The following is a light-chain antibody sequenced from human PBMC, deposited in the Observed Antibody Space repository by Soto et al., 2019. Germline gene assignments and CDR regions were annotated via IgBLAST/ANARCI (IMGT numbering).Light chain of an antibody. J-gene: IGLJ3*02. V-gene: IGLV2-14*01. CDR1: SSDVGAYNY. CDR2: EVS. CDR3: ISYTSSSTWV. Sequence: QSALTQPASVSGSPGQSITISCTGTSSDVGAYNYVSWYQQHPGKAPKLKIYEVSNRPTGVSDRFSGSRSGNTASLTISGLQAEDESDYYCISYTSSSTWVFGGSTKLPVL.